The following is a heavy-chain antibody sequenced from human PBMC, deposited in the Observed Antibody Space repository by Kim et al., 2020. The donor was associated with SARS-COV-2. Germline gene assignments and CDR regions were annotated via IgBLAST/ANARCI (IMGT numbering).Heavy chain of an antibody. CDR2: ISGSGGST. J-gene: IGHJ6*02. V-gene: IGHV3-23*01. CDR1: GFTFSSYA. CDR3: AKGDYYYNYYGMDV. Sequence: GGSLRLSCAASGFTFSSYAMSWVRQAPGKGLEWVSAISGSGGSTYYADSVKGRFTISRDNSKNTLYLQMNSLRAEDTAVYYCAKGDYYYNYYGMDVWGQGTTVTVSS.